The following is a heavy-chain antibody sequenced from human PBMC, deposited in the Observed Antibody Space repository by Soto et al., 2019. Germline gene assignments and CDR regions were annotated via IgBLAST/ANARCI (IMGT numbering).Heavy chain of an antibody. CDR1: GFTFSSYW. J-gene: IGHJ4*02. CDR2: IKQDGSEK. Sequence: EVQLAESGGGLVQPGGSLRLSCAGSGFTFSSYWMNWVRQAPGKGLEWVANIKQDGSEKYYVDSLKGRFSISRDNAQNSMYLQMYSLRAEDTAVYYCAGGTGWLIDYWGQGTLVTVSS. CDR3: AGGTGWLIDY. D-gene: IGHD6-19*01. V-gene: IGHV3-7*04.